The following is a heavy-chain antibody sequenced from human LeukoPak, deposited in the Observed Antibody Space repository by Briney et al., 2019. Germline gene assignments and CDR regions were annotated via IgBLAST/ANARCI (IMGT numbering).Heavy chain of an antibody. CDR1: GASISSSYW. CDR3: ARAPLTFYYGMDV. J-gene: IGHJ6*02. V-gene: IGHV4-4*02. CDR2: IYHSGST. Sequence: PSETLSLTWAVSGASISSSYWWSWVCQPPGKGLEWIGEIYHSGSTNYNPSLKSRVTISVDKSKNQFSLKLSSVTAADTAMYFCARAPLTFYYGMDVWGQGTTVTVSS. D-gene: IGHD1-14*01.